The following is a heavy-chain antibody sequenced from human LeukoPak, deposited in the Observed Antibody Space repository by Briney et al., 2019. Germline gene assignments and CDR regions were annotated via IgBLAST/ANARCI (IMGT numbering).Heavy chain of an antibody. V-gene: IGHV3-11*01. Sequence: AGGSLRLSCAASGFTFSDYYMSWIRQAPGKGLEWVSYISSSGSTIYYADSVKGRFTISRDNSKNTLYLQMNSLRAEDTAVYYCAKGRSVVVPAAYLDYWGQGTLVTVSS. J-gene: IGHJ4*02. CDR3: AKGRSVVVPAAYLDY. CDR2: ISSSGSTI. D-gene: IGHD2-2*01. CDR1: GFTFSDYY.